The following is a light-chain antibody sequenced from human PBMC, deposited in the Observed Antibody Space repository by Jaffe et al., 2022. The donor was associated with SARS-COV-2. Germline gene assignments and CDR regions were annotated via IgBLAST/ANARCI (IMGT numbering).Light chain of an antibody. V-gene: IGLV2-11*01. CDR1: SSDVGGYNF. J-gene: IGLJ1*01. CDR2: DVT. CDR3: CSYAGSYPTFV. Sequence: QSALTQPRSVSGSPGQSVTISCAGTSSDVGGYNFVSWFQQHPRKAPKLMIYDVTQRPSGVPDRFSGSKSGSTASLTISGLQAEDEADYYCCSYAGSYPTFVFGTGTKVTVL.